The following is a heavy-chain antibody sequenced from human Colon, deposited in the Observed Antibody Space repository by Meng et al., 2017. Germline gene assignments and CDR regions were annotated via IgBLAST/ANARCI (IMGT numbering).Heavy chain of an antibody. CDR2: VYNRGDT. CDR1: VAPIRSDIR. CDR3: GRVQGRELINY. D-gene: IGHD1-7*01. Sequence: QWRLQGSGTGLVQLSGILSPTCTVSVAPIRSDIRWSWGRQIPGKGLEWIGEVYNRGDTNYNPSLKSRVDISVDKSKSQFYMRLFSVNEAYTAVYYCGRVQGRELINYWGQGTLVTVSS. V-gene: IGHV4-4*02. J-gene: IGHJ4*02.